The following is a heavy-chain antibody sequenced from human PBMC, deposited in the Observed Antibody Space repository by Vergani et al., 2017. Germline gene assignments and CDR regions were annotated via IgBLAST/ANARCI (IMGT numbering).Heavy chain of an antibody. V-gene: IGHV3-30*18. CDR2: ISYDGSNK. J-gene: IGHJ4*02. Sequence: VQLVESGGGLVQPGGSLRLSCAASGFTFSSYGMHWVRQAPGKGLEWVAVISYDGSNKYYADSVKGRFTISRDNSKNTLYLQMNSLRAEDTAVYYCAKAPTGYSYGFDYWGQGTLVTVSS. D-gene: IGHD5-18*01. CDR1: GFTFSSYG. CDR3: AKAPTGYSYGFDY.